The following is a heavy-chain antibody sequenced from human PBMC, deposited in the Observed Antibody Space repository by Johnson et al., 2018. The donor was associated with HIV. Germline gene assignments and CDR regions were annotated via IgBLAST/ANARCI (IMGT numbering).Heavy chain of an antibody. CDR1: GFAFDDYG. CDR2: INWNGGST. D-gene: IGHD3-16*01. CDR3: ARDGGRGDFDI. V-gene: IGHV3-20*04. Sequence: VQLVESGGGVVQPGMSLILSCAASGFAFDDYGMSWVRQAPGKGLEWVSGINWNGGSTGYADSVKGRFTISRDNAKNSLYLQMNSLRVDDTAVYYCARDGGRGDFDIWGHGTMVTVSS. J-gene: IGHJ3*02.